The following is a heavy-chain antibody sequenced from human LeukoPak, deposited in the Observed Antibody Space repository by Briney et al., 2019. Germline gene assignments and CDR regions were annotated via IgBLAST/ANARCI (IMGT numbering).Heavy chain of an antibody. CDR1: GFTFSNAW. V-gene: IGHV3-15*01. CDR2: IKSKIDGGTT. D-gene: IGHD7-27*01. Sequence: PGGSLRLSCAASGFTFSNAWMSWVRQAPGKGLEWVGRIKSKIDGGTTDYAAPVKGRFTISRDDSKNTLYLQMNSLKSEDTAMYYCTALTGLVVPRWGQGTLVTVSS. CDR3: TALTGLVVPR. J-gene: IGHJ4*02.